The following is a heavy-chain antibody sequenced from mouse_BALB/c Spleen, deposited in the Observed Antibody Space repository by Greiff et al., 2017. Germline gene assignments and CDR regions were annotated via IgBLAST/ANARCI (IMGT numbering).Heavy chain of an antibody. Sequence: EVQLVESGGGLVQPGGSLKLSCAASGFTFSSYGMSWVRQTPDKRLELVATINSNGGSTYYPDSVKGRYTISRDTAKNTLYLQMSSLKSEDTAMYYCARRLLLRDDFDDWGQGTTLTVSS. CDR3: ARRLLLRDDFDD. CDR2: INSNGGST. D-gene: IGHD1-1*01. V-gene: IGHV5-6-3*01. J-gene: IGHJ2*01. CDR1: GFTFSSYG.